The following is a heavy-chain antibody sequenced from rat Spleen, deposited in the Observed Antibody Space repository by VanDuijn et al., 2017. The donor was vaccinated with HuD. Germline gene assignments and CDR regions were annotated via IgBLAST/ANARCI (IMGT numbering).Heavy chain of an antibody. CDR1: GFSLTDYS. J-gene: IGHJ1*01. Sequence: QVQLKESGPGLVQPSQTLSLTCTVSGFSLTDYSVHWVRQPPGKGLEWMGAIWSGGSTDYNSALKSRLSISRDTSKSQVFLKMNSLQTEDTAIYFCTRSNWDLPYWYFDFWGPGTMVTVSS. V-gene: IGHV2-19*01. CDR3: TRSNWDLPYWYFDF. D-gene: IGHD5-1*01. CDR2: IWSGGST.